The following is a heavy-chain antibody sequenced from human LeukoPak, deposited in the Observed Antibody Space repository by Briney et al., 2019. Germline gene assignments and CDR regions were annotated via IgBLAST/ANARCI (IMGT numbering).Heavy chain of an antibody. CDR1: GGSFSGYY. D-gene: IGHD3-22*01. Sequence: SETLSLTRAVYGGSFSGYYWSWIRQPPGKGLEWIGEINHSGSTNYNPSLKSRVTISVDTSKNQFSLKLSSVTAADTAVYYCARRRRITMIVVGHFDYWGQGTLVTVSS. V-gene: IGHV4-34*01. CDR3: ARRRRITMIVVGHFDY. J-gene: IGHJ4*02. CDR2: INHSGST.